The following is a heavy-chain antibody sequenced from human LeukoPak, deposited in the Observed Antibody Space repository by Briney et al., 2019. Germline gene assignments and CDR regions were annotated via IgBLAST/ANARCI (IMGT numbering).Heavy chain of an antibody. Sequence: SETLSLTCTVSGGSISSYYWSWIRQPPGKGLEWIGYIYYSGSTNYNPSLKSRVTISVDTSKNQFSLKLSSVTAADTAVYYCASHTYYDFWSGYSPLDYWGQGTLVTVSS. CDR3: ASHTYYDFWSGYSPLDY. D-gene: IGHD3-3*01. CDR1: GGSISSYY. V-gene: IGHV4-59*08. J-gene: IGHJ4*02. CDR2: IYYSGST.